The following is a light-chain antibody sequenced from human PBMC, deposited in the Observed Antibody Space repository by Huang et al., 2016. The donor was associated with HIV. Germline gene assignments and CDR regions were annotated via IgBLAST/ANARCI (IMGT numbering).Light chain of an antibody. Sequence: IVLTQSPATVSLSPGERATLSCKASQSVSSYLAWYQQTFGQAPRLLIYDATSRAPGIPARFSGSGSGTDFTLTISNLGPEDFAVYFCQQRYDWPLTFGGGTKVEIK. V-gene: IGKV3-11*01. J-gene: IGKJ4*01. CDR3: QQRYDWPLT. CDR1: QSVSSY. CDR2: DAT.